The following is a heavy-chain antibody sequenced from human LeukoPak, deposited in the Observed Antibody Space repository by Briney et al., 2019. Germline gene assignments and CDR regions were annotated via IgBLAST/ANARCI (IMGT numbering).Heavy chain of an antibody. V-gene: IGHV3-74*01. CDR1: GFTFSSYW. J-gene: IGHJ4*02. Sequence: GGSLRLSCAASGFTFSSYWMHWVRQAPGKGLVWVSRINSDGSSTTYADSVKGRFTISRDNAKNTLYPQVNSLRAEDTAVYYCAKDQGGLGDYWGQGTLVTVSS. CDR3: AKDQGGLGDY. D-gene: IGHD3-16*01. CDR2: INSDGSST.